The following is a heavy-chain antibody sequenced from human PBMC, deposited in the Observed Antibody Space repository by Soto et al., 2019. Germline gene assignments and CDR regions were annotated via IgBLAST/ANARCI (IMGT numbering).Heavy chain of an antibody. CDR1: GFTLSSYV. CDR3: AKGSANSRPYYFDY. J-gene: IGHJ4*02. D-gene: IGHD3-22*01. CDR2: ITGSGGDT. V-gene: IGHV3-23*01. Sequence: EVQLLESGGGLVQPGGSLRVSCAASGFTLSSYVMSWVRQAPGKGLEWVSAITGSGGDTYHADSVKGRFTISRDNTKNTLSLQMNSLRADDTAVYYCAKGSANSRPYYFDYWGQGTLVTFSS.